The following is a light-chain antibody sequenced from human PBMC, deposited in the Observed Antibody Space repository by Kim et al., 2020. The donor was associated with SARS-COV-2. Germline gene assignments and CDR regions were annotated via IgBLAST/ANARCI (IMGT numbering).Light chain of an antibody. J-gene: IGLJ1*01. CDR3: SSYASSNNYV. CDR1: SRDVGGYNF. Sequence: GQSVAISCTGTSRDVGGYNFVSWYQQHPGKAPKLMIYEVSKRPSGVPDRFSGSKSGNTASLTVSGLQAEDEADYYCSSYASSNNYVFGTGTKVTVL. V-gene: IGLV2-8*01. CDR2: EVS.